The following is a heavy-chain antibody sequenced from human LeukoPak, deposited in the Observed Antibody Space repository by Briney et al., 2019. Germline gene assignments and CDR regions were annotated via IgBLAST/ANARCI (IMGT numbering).Heavy chain of an antibody. V-gene: IGHV1-24*01. CDR3: ATHRNWNDERGWFDP. Sequence: GASVKVSCKVSGYNLTELSMHWVRQAPGKGLEWMGGFDPEDGETIYAQKFQGRVTMTEDTSTDTAYMELSSLRSEDTAVYYCATHRNWNDERGWFDPWGQGTLVTVSS. CDR2: FDPEDGET. J-gene: IGHJ5*02. CDR1: GYNLTELS. D-gene: IGHD1-1*01.